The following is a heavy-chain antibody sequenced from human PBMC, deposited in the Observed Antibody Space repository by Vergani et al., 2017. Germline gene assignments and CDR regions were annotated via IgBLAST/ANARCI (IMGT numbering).Heavy chain of an antibody. J-gene: IGHJ3*02. CDR1: GFPFSACP. CDR3: AKRELWFGEFGMGADAFDM. CDR2: ISARYPST. D-gene: IGHD3-10*01. V-gene: IGHV3-23*01. Sequence: EVQLLQSGGGVIQPGGSVRLPCAASGFPFSACPMTWARHAPGKGLGWVSAISARYPSTYYADSVKGRCTISRDNSKNMLYLQMNSLRAEDTAVYYCAKRELWFGEFGMGADAFDMWGQGTMVTVSS.